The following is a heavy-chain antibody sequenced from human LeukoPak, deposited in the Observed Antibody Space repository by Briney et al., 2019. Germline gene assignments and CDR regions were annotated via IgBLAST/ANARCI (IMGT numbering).Heavy chain of an antibody. J-gene: IGHJ4*02. Sequence: LETLSLTCAVYGGSFSGYYWSWIRQPPGKGLEWIGEINHSGSTNYNPSLKSRVTISVDTSKNQFSLKLSSVTAADTAVHYCARGRGFYDYVWGSYRYPCDYWGQGTLVTVSS. CDR3: ARGRGFYDYVWGSYRYPCDY. V-gene: IGHV4-34*01. CDR1: GGSFSGYY. D-gene: IGHD3-16*02. CDR2: INHSGST.